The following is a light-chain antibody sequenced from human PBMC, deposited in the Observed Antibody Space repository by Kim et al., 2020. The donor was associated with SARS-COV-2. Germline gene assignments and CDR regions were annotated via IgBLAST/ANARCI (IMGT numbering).Light chain of an antibody. CDR1: QSVSSY. V-gene: IGKV3-11*01. J-gene: IGKJ4*01. CDR2: DLS. CDR3: QQRGNWPLT. Sequence: LSPRERAPLFCKGSQSVSSYLAWYQQKTGKAPRLLIYDLSNRANGIPARFSGSGSGTDFTLTISSLEPEDFAVYYCQQRGNWPLTFGGGTKVDIK.